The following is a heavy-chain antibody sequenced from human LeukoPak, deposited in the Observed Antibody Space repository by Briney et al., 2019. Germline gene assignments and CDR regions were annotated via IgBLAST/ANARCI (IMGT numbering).Heavy chain of an antibody. V-gene: IGHV1-69*13. J-gene: IGHJ6*03. CDR1: GGTFSSYA. CDR3: ARVVPAAIRDYYYYMDV. Sequence: SVKASCKASGGTFSSYAISWVRQAPGQGLEWMGGIIPIFGTANYAQKFQGRVTITADESTSTAYMELSSLRSEDTAVYYCARVVPAAIRDYYYYMDVWGKGTTVTVSS. D-gene: IGHD2-2*02. CDR2: IIPIFGTA.